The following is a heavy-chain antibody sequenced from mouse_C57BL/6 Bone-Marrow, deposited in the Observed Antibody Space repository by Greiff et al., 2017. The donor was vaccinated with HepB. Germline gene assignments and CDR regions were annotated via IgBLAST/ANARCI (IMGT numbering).Heavy chain of an antibody. J-gene: IGHJ1*03. V-gene: IGHV1-81*01. D-gene: IGHD1-1*01. CDR2: IYPRSGNT. Sequence: VNVVESGAELARPGASVKLSCKASGYTFTSYGISWVKQRTGQGLEWIGEIYPRSGNTYYNEKFKGKATLTADKSSSTAYMELRSLTSEDSAVYFWARILYYYGSRLWYFDVWGTGTTVTVSS. CDR1: GYTFTSYG. CDR3: ARILYYYGSRLWYFDV.